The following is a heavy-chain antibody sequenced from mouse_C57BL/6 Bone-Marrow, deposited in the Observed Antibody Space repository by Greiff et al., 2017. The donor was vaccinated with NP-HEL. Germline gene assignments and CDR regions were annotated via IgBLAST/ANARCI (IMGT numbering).Heavy chain of an antibody. CDR2: ISGGGSTI. CDR3: ARPGPYYYGSSYFDY. J-gene: IGHJ2*01. Sequence: DVMLVESGGGLVKPGGSLKLSCAASGFTFSDYGMPWVRQAPEKGLEWVAYISGGGSTIYYADTVKGRFTISRDNAKNTLFLQMTSLRSEDTAMYYCARPGPYYYGSSYFDYWGQGTTLTVSS. D-gene: IGHD1-1*01. CDR1: GFTFSDYG. V-gene: IGHV5-17*01.